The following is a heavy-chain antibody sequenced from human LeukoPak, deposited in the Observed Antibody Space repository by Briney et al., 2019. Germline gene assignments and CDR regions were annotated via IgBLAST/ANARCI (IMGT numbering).Heavy chain of an antibody. CDR1: GGSISGYY. D-gene: IGHD1-26*01. J-gene: IGHJ4*02. Sequence: SETLSLTCTVSGGSISGYYWSWIRQPPGKGLEWIGYIYDSGSTNYNPSLKSRVTISVDKSKNQFSLKLSSVTAADTAVYYCARDIVGATGFDYWGQGTLVTVSS. CDR2: IYDSGST. V-gene: IGHV4-59*12. CDR3: ARDIVGATGFDY.